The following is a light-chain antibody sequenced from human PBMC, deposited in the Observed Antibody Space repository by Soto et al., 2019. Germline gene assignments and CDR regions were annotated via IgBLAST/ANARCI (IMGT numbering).Light chain of an antibody. CDR1: SSDVGGYNY. J-gene: IGLJ2*01. CDR2: DVS. V-gene: IGLV2-14*01. Sequence: QSALTQPASVSGSPGQSITISCTGTSSDVGGYNYVSWYQQHPGKAPKLMIYDVSNRPSGVSNRFSGSKSGNTASLTISGLQAEDEADSYCSSYPSSSTLVVFGGGTKLTVL. CDR3: SSYPSSSTLVV.